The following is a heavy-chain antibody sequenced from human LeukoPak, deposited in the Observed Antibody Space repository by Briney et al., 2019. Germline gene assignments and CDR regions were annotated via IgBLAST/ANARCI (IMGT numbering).Heavy chain of an antibody. V-gene: IGHV1-8*01. CDR2: MNPNSGNT. Sequence: ASVKVSCKASGYTFTSYDINWVRQATGQGLEWMGWMNPNSGNTGYAQKFQGRVTMTRNTSISTAYMELSSLRSEDTAVYYCARGEYYYDSSGPDAFDIWGQGTMVTVSS. J-gene: IGHJ3*02. D-gene: IGHD3-22*01. CDR3: ARGEYYYDSSGPDAFDI. CDR1: GYTFTSYD.